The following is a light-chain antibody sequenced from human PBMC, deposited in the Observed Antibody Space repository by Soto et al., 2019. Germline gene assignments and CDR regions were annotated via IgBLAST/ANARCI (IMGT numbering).Light chain of an antibody. Sequence: QSALSQPASVSGSPGQSITISCTGTRSDVGGYKYVSWYQLHTGKAPKLMIYDVSHRPSGLSHRFSRAKSGHTASLTIAERQTEDEEEYYCNSYTSSSTYVFGTRTKGTVL. CDR3: NSYTSSSTYV. J-gene: IGLJ1*01. V-gene: IGLV2-14*01. CDR2: DVS. CDR1: RSDVGGYKY.